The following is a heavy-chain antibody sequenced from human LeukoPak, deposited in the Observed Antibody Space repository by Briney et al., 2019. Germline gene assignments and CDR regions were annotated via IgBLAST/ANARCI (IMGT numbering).Heavy chain of an antibody. J-gene: IGHJ6*02. D-gene: IGHD5-12*01. CDR2: INPNSGGT. CDR1: GYTFTGYY. CDR3: ARGVLVATSPYYYYGMDV. Sequence: ASVKVSCKASGYTFTGYYIHWERQAPGQGLEWMGWINPNSGGTNYAQKFQGRVTMTRDTSISTAYMELSSLKSDDTAIYYCARGVLVATSPYYYYGMDVWGQGTAVTVSS. V-gene: IGHV1-2*02.